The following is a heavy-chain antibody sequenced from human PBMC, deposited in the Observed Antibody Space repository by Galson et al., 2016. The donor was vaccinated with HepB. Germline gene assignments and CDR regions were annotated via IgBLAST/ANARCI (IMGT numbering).Heavy chain of an antibody. Sequence: SVKVSCKASGDTFSSHAISWVRQAPGQGLEWMGGIVPIFGTSTFAQKFQGRVTVTADKSTSTAYMELNSLRSEDTAVYFCAKTHYSDAGGFPPRHFYYYAMDVWGQGTTVTVSS. CDR3: AKTHYSDAGGFPPRHFYYYAMDV. J-gene: IGHJ6*02. CDR2: IVPIFGTS. D-gene: IGHD2-8*02. CDR1: GDTFSSHA. V-gene: IGHV1-69*06.